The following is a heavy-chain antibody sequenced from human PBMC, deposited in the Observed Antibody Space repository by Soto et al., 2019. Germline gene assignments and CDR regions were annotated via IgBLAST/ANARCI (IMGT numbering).Heavy chain of an antibody. V-gene: IGHV1-24*01. CDR3: ATEGPAAMLGYFQH. J-gene: IGHJ1*01. CDR2: FDPEDGET. CDR1: GYTFTSYG. Sequence: EASVKVSCKASGYTFTSYGISWVRQAPGKGLEWMGGFDPEDGETIYAQKFQGRVTMTEDTSTDTAYMELSSLRSEDTAVYYCATEGPAAMLGYFQHWGQGTLVTVSS. D-gene: IGHD2-2*01.